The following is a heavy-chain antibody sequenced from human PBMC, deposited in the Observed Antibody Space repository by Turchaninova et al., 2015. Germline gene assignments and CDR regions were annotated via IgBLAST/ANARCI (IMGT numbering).Heavy chain of an antibody. CDR2: MYPDDSDT. CDR1: GYNFDNYW. Sequence: SGLGSGYNFDNYWIAWVRQRPGKGLEWMGIMYPDDSDTTYSPSFQGQVTISVDKTINTAYLQWNSLKTSDTGMYYCARHSSSASYGLFDYWGQGTQVIISS. D-gene: IGHD4-17*01. V-gene: IGHV5-51*01. CDR3: ARHSSSASYGLFDY. J-gene: IGHJ4*02.